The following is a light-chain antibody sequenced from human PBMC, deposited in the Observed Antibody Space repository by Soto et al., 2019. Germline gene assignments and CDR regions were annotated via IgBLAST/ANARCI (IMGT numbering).Light chain of an antibody. CDR3: QQFGTSLTWT. Sequence: EIVLTQSPGTLSVSPGERATLSCRASQSINSNHFAWYQHKPGQAPRHLIYGASSRAAGIPDRFRGSGTGTDFTVTIIRREPEDFAVYYCQQFGTSLTWTFGQGTKVEVK. J-gene: IGKJ1*01. CDR2: GAS. V-gene: IGKV3-20*01. CDR1: QSINSNH.